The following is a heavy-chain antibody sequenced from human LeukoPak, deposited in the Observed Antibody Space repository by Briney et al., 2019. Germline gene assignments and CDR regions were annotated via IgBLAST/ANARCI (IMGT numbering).Heavy chain of an antibody. V-gene: IGHV4-39*01. D-gene: IGHD5-24*01. J-gene: IGHJ4*02. CDR3: ARLRDGRWLLEY. CDR1: GGSISSGDYY. Sequence: PSETLSLTCTVSGGSISSGDYYWGWIRQPPGKGLEWIASINYSGTTYYNPSLKSRVTISEDRSKNQFSLKLSSVTAADTAVHYCARLRDGRWLLEYWGQGTLVTVSS. CDR2: INYSGTT.